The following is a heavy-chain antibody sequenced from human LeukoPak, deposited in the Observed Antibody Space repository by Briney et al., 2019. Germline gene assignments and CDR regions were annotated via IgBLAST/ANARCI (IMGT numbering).Heavy chain of an antibody. CDR1: GYTFTSYY. CDR3: ARDETAAASGKVFDY. V-gene: IGHV1-46*01. CDR2: INPSGGST. D-gene: IGHD6-13*01. J-gene: IGHJ4*02. Sequence: ASVKVSCKASGYTFTSYYMHWVRQAPGQGLEWMGIINPSGGSTSYAQKFQGRVTMTRDMSTSTVYMELSSLRSEDTAVYYCARDETAAASGKVFDYWGQGTLVTVSS.